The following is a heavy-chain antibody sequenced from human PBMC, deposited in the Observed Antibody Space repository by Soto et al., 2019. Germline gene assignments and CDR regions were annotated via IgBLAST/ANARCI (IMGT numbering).Heavy chain of an antibody. Sequence: QVQLVQSGAEVREPGASVKVSCKASGYSFTNNDVSWVRQATGQGLEWMGWMNPGSGDTGYAQKFQGRVTMTRDISIATAYMELSSLRSDATTIYYCARMATFGSLNWFDPWGQGTLVTGSS. J-gene: IGHJ5*02. CDR3: ARMATFGSLNWFDP. D-gene: IGHD3-16*01. V-gene: IGHV1-8*01. CDR2: MNPGSGDT. CDR1: GYSFTNND.